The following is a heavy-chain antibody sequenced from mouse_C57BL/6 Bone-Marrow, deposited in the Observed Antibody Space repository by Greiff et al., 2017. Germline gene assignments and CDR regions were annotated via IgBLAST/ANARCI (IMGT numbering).Heavy chain of an antibody. Sequence: VQLQQSGPVLVKPGASVKMSCKASGYTFTDYYMNWVKQSHGKSLEWIGVINPYNGGTSYNQKFKGKATLTVDKSSSTAYMELNSLTSEDSAVYYCARKVWDTTVDYWGQGTTLTVSS. V-gene: IGHV1-19*01. D-gene: IGHD1-1*01. CDR2: INPYNGGT. J-gene: IGHJ2*01. CDR3: ARKVWDTTVDY. CDR1: GYTFTDYY.